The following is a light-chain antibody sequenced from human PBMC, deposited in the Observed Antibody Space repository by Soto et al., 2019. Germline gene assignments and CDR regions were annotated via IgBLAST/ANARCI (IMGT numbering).Light chain of an antibody. J-gene: IGLJ2*01. V-gene: IGLV1-40*01. Sequence: QSVLTQPPSVSGAPGQSVTISCIGSGSNIGAGYDVHWYQQLPGVAPKLLIFDTTNRPSGVPGRFSGSKSGASASLAITGLLPEYEADFFCQSFDTNLNAVVFGGGTKLTVL. CDR3: QSFDTNLNAVV. CDR1: GSNIGAGYD. CDR2: DTT.